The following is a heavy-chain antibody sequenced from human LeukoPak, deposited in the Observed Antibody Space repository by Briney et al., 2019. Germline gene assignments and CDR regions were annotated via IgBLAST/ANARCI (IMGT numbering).Heavy chain of an antibody. V-gene: IGHV3-43*02. J-gene: IGHJ4*02. Sequence: GGSLRLSCAASGFTFDHYAMHWVRQAPGKGPEWVSLVSVNADSTYYADSVRGRFTISRDNNSNSLYLQMHSLRTDDTALYYCVKGVVYDSSGYFHLDYWGQGTPVTVSS. CDR2: VSVNADST. CDR1: GFTFDHYA. CDR3: VKGVVYDSSGYFHLDY. D-gene: IGHD3-22*01.